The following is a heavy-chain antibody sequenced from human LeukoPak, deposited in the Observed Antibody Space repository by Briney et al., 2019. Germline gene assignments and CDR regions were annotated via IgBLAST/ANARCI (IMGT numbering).Heavy chain of an antibody. CDR3: AKTARLRYFEY. CDR2: IYYSGST. J-gene: IGHJ4*02. V-gene: IGHV4-59*01. Sequence: SETLSLTCTVSGGSISSYYWSWIRQPPGKGLEWIGYIYYSGSTNYNPSLKSRVTISVDTSKNQFSLKLSSVTAADTAVYYCAKTARLRYFEYWGQGTLDTVSS. D-gene: IGHD3-9*01. CDR1: GGSISSYY.